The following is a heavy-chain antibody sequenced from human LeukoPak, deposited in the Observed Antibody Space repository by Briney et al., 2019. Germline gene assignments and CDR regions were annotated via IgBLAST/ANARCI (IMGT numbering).Heavy chain of an antibody. CDR3: ARIRHVIAAAGPRWFDP. CDR2: INHSGST. D-gene: IGHD6-13*01. CDR1: GGSFSGYY. J-gene: IGHJ5*02. Sequence: SETLSLTCAVYGGSFSGYYWSWIRQPPGKGLEWIGEINHSGSTNYNPSLKSRVTISVDTCKNQFSLKLSSVTAADTAVYYCARIRHVIAAAGPRWFDPWGQGTLVTVSP. V-gene: IGHV4-34*01.